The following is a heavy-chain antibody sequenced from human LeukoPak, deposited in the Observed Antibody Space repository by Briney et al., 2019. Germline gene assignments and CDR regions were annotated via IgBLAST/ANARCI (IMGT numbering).Heavy chain of an antibody. V-gene: IGHV3-48*01. CDR1: GFTFSSYS. D-gene: IGHD4-17*01. Sequence: GGSLRLSCAASGFTFSSYSMNWVRQAPGRGLEWVSYISSSSTIYYADSVKGRFTISRDNAKNSLYLQMNSLRAEDTAVYYCARMTTVTTFDYWGQGTLVTVSS. CDR2: ISSSSTI. CDR3: ARMTTVTTFDY. J-gene: IGHJ4*02.